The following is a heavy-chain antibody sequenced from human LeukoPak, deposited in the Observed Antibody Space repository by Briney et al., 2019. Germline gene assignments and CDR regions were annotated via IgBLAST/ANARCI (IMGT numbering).Heavy chain of an antibody. CDR1: GFTFSSYA. J-gene: IGHJ4*02. V-gene: IGHV3-23*01. D-gene: IGHD1-26*01. Sequence: PGGSPRLSCAASGFTFSSYAMSWVRQAPGKGLEWVSAISGSGGSTYYADSVKGRFTISRDNSKNTLYLQMNSLRAEDTAVYYCAKDQMGWELTYFDYWGQGTLVTVSS. CDR3: AKDQMGWELTYFDY. CDR2: ISGSGGST.